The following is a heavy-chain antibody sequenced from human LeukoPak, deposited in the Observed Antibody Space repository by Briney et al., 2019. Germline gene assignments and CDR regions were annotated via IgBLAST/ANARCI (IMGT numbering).Heavy chain of an antibody. CDR3: VRGRYSSGWFKDKNWFDP. Sequence: SETLSLTCAVSGVAISRGGYAWNWIRQPPGKGLEWIAYIYHSGTTYYNPSLKSRATISVDTSKNQSSLKLSSVTAADTAVYYCVRGRYSSGWFKDKNWFDPWGQGIPVTVSS. J-gene: IGHJ5*02. CDR1: GVAISRGGYA. CDR2: IYHSGTT. D-gene: IGHD6-19*01. V-gene: IGHV4-30-4*07.